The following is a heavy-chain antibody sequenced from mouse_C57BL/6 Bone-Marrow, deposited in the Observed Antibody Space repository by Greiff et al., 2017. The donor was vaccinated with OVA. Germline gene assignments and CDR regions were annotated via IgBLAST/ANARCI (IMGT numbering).Heavy chain of an antibody. CDR2: INPKDGGT. Sequence: EVQLQQSGPELVKPGASVKISCKASGYTFTDYTMNWVKQSHGQSLEWIGDINPKDGGTSYNQKFKGKATLTVDKSSSTAYMELRSLTSEDSAVYCCARSDDYKAMDYWGQGTSVTVSS. CDR3: ARSDDYKAMDY. V-gene: IGHV1-26*01. D-gene: IGHD2-13*01. J-gene: IGHJ4*01. CDR1: GYTFTDYT.